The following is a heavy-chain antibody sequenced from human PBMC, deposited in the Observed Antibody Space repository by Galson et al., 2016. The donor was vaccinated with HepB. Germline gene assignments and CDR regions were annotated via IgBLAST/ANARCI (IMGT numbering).Heavy chain of an antibody. CDR2: IYSGNST. J-gene: IGHJ4*02. D-gene: IGHD3-10*01. CDR1: GFTANSHF. V-gene: IGHV3-53*04. CDR3: AREGASGSFLDY. Sequence: SLRLSCAASGFTANSHFMTWIRQAPGKGLEWVSVIYSGNSTYFADSVKGRFSISRHISKNTLYLQMNSLRPEDTAVYYCAREGASGSFLDYWGQGTLVTVSS.